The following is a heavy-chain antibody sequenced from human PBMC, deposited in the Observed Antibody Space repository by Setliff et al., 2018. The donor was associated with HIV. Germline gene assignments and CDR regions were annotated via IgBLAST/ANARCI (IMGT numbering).Heavy chain of an antibody. D-gene: IGHD6-19*01. V-gene: IGHV4-31*03. CDR1: GVSVNSGGYY. Sequence: SETLSLTCTVSGVSVNSGGYYWNWIRQHPGKGLEWIGHIYYSGSTYDNPSLKSRISISIDTSKNQFSLKLNSVTAADTAVYYCARGGTVAGTTWGQGTLVTVSS. CDR2: IYYSGST. J-gene: IGHJ4*02. CDR3: ARGGTVAGTT.